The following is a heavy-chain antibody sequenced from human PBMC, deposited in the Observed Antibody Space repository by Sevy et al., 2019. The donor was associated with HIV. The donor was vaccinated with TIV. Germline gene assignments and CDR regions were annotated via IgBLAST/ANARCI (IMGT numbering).Heavy chain of an antibody. CDR3: ARVGVPSRHTMIVVGTRGYMDV. V-gene: IGHV1-18*04. J-gene: IGHJ6*03. Sequence: ASVKVSCKASGYTFTSYGISWVRQAPGQGLEWMGWISAYNGNTNYAQKLQGRVTMTTDTSTSTAYMELRSLSSDDTAVYYCARVGVPSRHTMIVVGTRGYMDVWGKGTTVTVSS. CDR2: ISAYNGNT. D-gene: IGHD3-22*01. CDR1: GYTFTSYG.